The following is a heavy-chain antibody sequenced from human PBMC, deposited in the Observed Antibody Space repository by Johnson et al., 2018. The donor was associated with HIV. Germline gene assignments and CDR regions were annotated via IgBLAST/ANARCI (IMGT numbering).Heavy chain of an antibody. CDR1: GFTFSNAW. CDR2: IKSKTDGGTT. D-gene: IGHD5-24*01. V-gene: IGHV3-15*01. J-gene: IGHJ3*02. CDR3: MTMATTHEGYAFDI. Sequence: VQLVEPGGVVVQPGGSLRLSCAASGFTFSNAWMSWVRQAPGKGLEWVGRIKSKTDGGTTDYAAPVKGRFTISRDDSKNTLYLQMNSLKTEDTAVYYCMTMATTHEGYAFDIWGQGTMVTVSS.